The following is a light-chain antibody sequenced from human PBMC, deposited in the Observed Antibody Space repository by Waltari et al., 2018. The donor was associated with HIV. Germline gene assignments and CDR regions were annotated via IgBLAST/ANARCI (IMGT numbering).Light chain of an antibody. CDR2: EVT. Sequence: QSALTQPASVSGSPGQSITISCPGTSSDVGRYNLVSWYQQHPGKAPKLMIYEVTKRPSGVSNRFSGSKSGNTASLTISGLQAEDEADYYCCSYAGSNTYVVFGGGTKLTVL. CDR1: SSDVGRYNL. J-gene: IGLJ2*01. V-gene: IGLV2-23*02. CDR3: CSYAGSNTYVV.